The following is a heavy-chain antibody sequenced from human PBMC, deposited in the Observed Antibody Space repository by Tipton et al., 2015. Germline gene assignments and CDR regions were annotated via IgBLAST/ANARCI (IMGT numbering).Heavy chain of an antibody. D-gene: IGHD3-9*01. CDR3: MTDLRDDFLTGYWS. CDR1: GFSFKDAW. J-gene: IGHJ5*02. Sequence: QLVQSGGGLVKPGGSLRLSCAASGFSFKDAWMNWVRQAPGKGLEWVGRIESKKESATTDNDYAAPVKGRFTISRDDSKSMLYLQMNSLKTEDTAMYYCMTDLRDDFLTGYWSWGQGTLVTVSS. V-gene: IGHV3-15*07. CDR2: IESKKESATT.